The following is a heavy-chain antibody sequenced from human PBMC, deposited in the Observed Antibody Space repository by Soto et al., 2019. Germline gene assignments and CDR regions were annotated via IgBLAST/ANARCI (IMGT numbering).Heavy chain of an antibody. CDR2: IRSKTYGGTT. V-gene: IGHV3-49*03. J-gene: IGHJ4*02. D-gene: IGHD3-10*01. Sequence: GGSLRLSCTASGFTFGDYAMGWFRQAPGKGLEWVGFIRSKTYGGTTEYAASVKGIFTISRDDSKNMASLQMNSLRTEDTAIYFCTRLSYYYRSGGPDFWGQGTLVTVSS. CDR3: TRLSYYYRSGGPDF. CDR1: GFTFGDYA.